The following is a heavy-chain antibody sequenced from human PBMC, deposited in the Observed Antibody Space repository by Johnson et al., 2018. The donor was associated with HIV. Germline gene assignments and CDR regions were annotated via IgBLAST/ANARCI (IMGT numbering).Heavy chain of an antibody. J-gene: IGHJ3*02. V-gene: IGHV3-33*01. Sequence: QVQLVESGGGVVQPGRSLRLSCAASGFTFSSYGMHWVRQAPGKGLEWVAVIWYDGSNKYLADSVKGRFTISRDNSKNTLYLQMNSLRAEDTAVYHCARDLWGGSYLDSFDIWGPGTMVTVSS. D-gene: IGHD1-26*01. CDR2: IWYDGSNK. CDR1: GFTFSSYG. CDR3: ARDLWGGSYLDSFDI.